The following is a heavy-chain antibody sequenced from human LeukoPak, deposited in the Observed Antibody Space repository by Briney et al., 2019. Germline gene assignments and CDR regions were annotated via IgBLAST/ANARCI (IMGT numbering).Heavy chain of an antibody. D-gene: IGHD3-16*01. CDR1: GFTFSSYA. CDR2: ISYDGSNK. V-gene: IGHV3-30-3*01. Sequence: GRSLRLSCAASGFTFSSYAMHWVRQAPGKGLEWVAVISYDGSNKYYADSVKGRFTISRDNSKNTLHLQINSLRAEDTAVYYCASSMSAADLGPGPRNDAFDIWGQGTMVTVSS. J-gene: IGHJ3*02. CDR3: ASSMSAADLGPGPRNDAFDI.